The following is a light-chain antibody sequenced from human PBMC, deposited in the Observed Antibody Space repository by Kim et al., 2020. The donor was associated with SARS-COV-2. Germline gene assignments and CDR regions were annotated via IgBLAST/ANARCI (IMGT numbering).Light chain of an antibody. Sequence: DVVMTQSPLSLPVTLGQPASISCRSSQSLVYSDGNTYLNWFQQRPGQSPRRLIYKVSNRDSAVPDRFSGSGSGTDFTLKISRVEAEDVGVYYCMQGIHPITFGRGTRLEIK. V-gene: IGKV2-30*01. CDR3: MQGIHPIT. J-gene: IGKJ5*01. CDR1: QSLVYSDGNTY. CDR2: KVS.